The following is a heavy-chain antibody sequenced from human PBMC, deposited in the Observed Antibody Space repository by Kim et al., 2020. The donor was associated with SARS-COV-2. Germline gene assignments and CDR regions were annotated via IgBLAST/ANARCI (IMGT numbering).Heavy chain of an antibody. J-gene: IGHJ6*02. CDR3: ARGSGHPYYYYYGMDV. CDR1: GYTFTSYD. CDR2: MNPNSGNT. Sequence: ASVKVSCKASGYTFTSYDINWVRQATGQGLEWMGWMNPNSGNTGYAQKFQGRVTMTRNTSISTAYMELSSLRSEDTAVYYCARGSGHPYYYYYGMDVWGQGTTVTVSS. V-gene: IGHV1-8*01.